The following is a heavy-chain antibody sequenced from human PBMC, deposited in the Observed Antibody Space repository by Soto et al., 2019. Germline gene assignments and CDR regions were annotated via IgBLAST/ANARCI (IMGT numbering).Heavy chain of an antibody. J-gene: IGHJ6*02. CDR1: GFTFRNYA. V-gene: IGHV3-30-3*01. CDR2: IAYDGSNA. D-gene: IGHD2-15*01. CDR3: ARGDREDILVVVGARPGEYGIDI. Sequence: QVQLVESGGGVVQPGGSLRLSCAASGFTFRNYAMHWVRQAPGKGLECLAVIAYDGSNAFYRDSVKGRFTISRDNSKNTLYPHMNSLRSEHTGVYYCARGDREDILVVVGARPGEYGIDIWGQGTTVTVSS.